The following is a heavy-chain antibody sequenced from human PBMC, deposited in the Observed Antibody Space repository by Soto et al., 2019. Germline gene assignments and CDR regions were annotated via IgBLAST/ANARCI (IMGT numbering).Heavy chain of an antibody. Sequence: GESLKISCKGSGYSFTSYWIGWVRQMPGKGLEWMGIIYPGDSDTRYSPSFQGQVTISADKSISTAYLQWSSLKASDTAMYYCARSLVGWLTTDAFDIWGQGTMVTVSS. CDR3: ARSLVGWLTTDAFDI. CDR2: IYPGDSDT. V-gene: IGHV5-51*01. D-gene: IGHD5-12*01. J-gene: IGHJ3*02. CDR1: GYSFTSYW.